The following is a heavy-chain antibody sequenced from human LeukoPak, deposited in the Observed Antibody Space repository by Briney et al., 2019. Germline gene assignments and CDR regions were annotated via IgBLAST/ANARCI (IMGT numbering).Heavy chain of an antibody. CDR3: ARDFGPDYYDSSGSFVGY. Sequence: PGGSLRLSCAASGFTFSSYSMNWVRQAPGKGLEWVSSISSSSYIYYADSVKGRFTISRDNAKNSLYLQMNSLRAEDTAVYYCARDFGPDYYDSSGSFVGYWGQGTLVTVSS. V-gene: IGHV3-21*01. J-gene: IGHJ4*02. D-gene: IGHD3-22*01. CDR1: GFTFSSYS. CDR2: ISSSSYI.